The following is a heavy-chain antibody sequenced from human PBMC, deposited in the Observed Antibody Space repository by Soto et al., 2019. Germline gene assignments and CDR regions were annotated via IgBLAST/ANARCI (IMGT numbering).Heavy chain of an antibody. Sequence: QVQLVQSGAEVKKPGASVKVSCKASGYTFTSYGISWVRQAPGQGLEWMGWISAYNGNTNYAQKLQGRVTMTTDTSTSTAYMELRSRRSDDTAVYYCARIGYCSSTSCYITYYYYYGMDVWGQGTTVTVSS. J-gene: IGHJ6*02. CDR3: ARIGYCSSTSCYITYYYYYGMDV. V-gene: IGHV1-18*04. D-gene: IGHD2-2*02. CDR2: ISAYNGNT. CDR1: GYTFTSYG.